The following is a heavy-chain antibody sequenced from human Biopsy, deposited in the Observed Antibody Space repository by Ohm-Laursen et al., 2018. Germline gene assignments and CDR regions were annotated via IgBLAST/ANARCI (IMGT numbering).Heavy chain of an antibody. J-gene: IGHJ4*02. Sequence: SLRLSCTASGFTFSSYAMNWFRQAPGKGLEWVSTISGNSDIIYDTDSVKGRFTISRDNSKNTLYLQMNGLRADDTAVYYCALAAAQTVTHFDYWGQGTLVTVSS. CDR2: ISGNSDII. V-gene: IGHV3-23*01. CDR1: GFTFSSYA. CDR3: ALAAAQTVTHFDY. D-gene: IGHD4-17*01.